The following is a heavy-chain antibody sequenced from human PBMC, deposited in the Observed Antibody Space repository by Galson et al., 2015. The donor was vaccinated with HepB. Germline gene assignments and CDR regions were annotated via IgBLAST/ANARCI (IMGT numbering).Heavy chain of an antibody. V-gene: IGHV5-51*01. CDR2: IYPGDSDT. Sequence: QSGAEVKKPGESLKISCKGSGYNFPNHWIGWVRQMPGKGLEWMGIIYPGDSDTIYSPSFQGQVTISADKSISTAYLQWSSLKASDTAMYYCARQDGGSLGNVYYFDYWGQGSLVTVSS. CDR1: GYNFPNHW. CDR3: ARQDGGSLGNVYYFDY. J-gene: IGHJ4*02. D-gene: IGHD4-23*01.